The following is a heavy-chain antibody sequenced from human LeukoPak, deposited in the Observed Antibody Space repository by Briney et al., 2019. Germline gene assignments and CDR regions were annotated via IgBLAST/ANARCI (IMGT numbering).Heavy chain of an antibody. CDR1: GFTFSSYG. Sequence: GGSLRLSCAASGFTFSSYGMHWVRQAPGKGLEWVAVIPYDGSNKYYADSVKGRFTISRDNSKNTLYLQMNSLRAEDTAVYYCAKDRGQWLVRGIFDYWGQGTLVTVSS. CDR3: AKDRGQWLVRGIFDY. V-gene: IGHV3-30*18. D-gene: IGHD6-19*01. J-gene: IGHJ4*02. CDR2: IPYDGSNK.